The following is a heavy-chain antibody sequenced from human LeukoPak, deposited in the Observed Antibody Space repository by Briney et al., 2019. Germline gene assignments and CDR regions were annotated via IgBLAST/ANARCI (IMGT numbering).Heavy chain of an antibody. V-gene: IGHV3-30*18. J-gene: IGHJ4*02. D-gene: IGHD6-13*01. CDR1: GFTFSSYG. CDR2: ISYDGSNK. CDR3: AKEPGLYSSSWYDY. Sequence: PGGSLRLSCAASGFTFSSYGMHWVRQAPGKGLEWVAVISYDGSNKYYADSVKGRFTISRDNSKNTLYLQMNSLRAEDTAVYYCAKEPGLYSSSWYDYWGQGTLVTVSS.